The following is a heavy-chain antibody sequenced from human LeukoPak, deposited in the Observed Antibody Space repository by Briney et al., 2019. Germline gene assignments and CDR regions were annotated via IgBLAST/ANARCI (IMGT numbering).Heavy chain of an antibody. V-gene: IGHV3-9*01. CDR2: ISWNSGSI. J-gene: IGHJ4*02. CDR1: GFSFDDYV. Sequence: PGGSLRLSCAASGFSFDDYVMHWVRQAPGKGLEWVSGISWNSGSIGYADSVKGRFTTSRDNAKNSLYLQMNSLRAEDTAVYYCARPDEYSSSGYYFDYWGQGTLVTVSS. D-gene: IGHD6-6*01. CDR3: ARPDEYSSSGYYFDY.